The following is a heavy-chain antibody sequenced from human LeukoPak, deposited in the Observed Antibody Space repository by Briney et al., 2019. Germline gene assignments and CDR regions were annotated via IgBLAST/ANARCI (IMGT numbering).Heavy chain of an antibody. CDR3: AGGLYGDYDHDY. V-gene: IGHV1-46*01. Sequence: ASVKVSCKASGYTFTSYYMHWVRQAPGQGLEWMGIINPSGGSTSYAQKFQGRVTMTRDMSTSTVYMELSSLRSEDTAVYYCAGGLYGDYDHDYWGQGTLVTVSS. CDR2: INPSGGST. D-gene: IGHD4-17*01. CDR1: GYTFTSYY. J-gene: IGHJ4*02.